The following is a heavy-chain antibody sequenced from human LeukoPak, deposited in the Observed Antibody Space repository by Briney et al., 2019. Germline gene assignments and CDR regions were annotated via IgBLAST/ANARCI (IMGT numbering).Heavy chain of an antibody. CDR3: AKDRTSSGWHYPDAFDI. D-gene: IGHD6-19*01. V-gene: IGHV3-9*01. Sequence: GGSLRLSCAASGFTFSSYDMHWVRQAPGKGLEWVSGISWNGGSAGYAESVKGRFTISRDNAKNSLDLQMNSLRAEDTALYYCAKDRTSSGWHYPDAFDIWGQGTMVTVSS. CDR1: GFTFSSYD. J-gene: IGHJ3*02. CDR2: ISWNGGSA.